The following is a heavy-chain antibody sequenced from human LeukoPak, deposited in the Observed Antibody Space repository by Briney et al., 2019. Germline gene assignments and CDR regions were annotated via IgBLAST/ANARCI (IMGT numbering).Heavy chain of an antibody. V-gene: IGHV4-59*11. CDR3: ARFSSGCSTSSCYLTY. CDR2: IHDTGST. CDR1: GGSLSSHY. Sequence: SETLSLTCSVSGGSLSSHYRSWIRQPPGKGLELIGHIHDTGSTFYNPSLRGRVTISLDTSNNRFSLKLTSMTAADTAVYYCARFSSGCSTSSCYLTYWGQGTLVTVS. D-gene: IGHD2-2*01. J-gene: IGHJ4*02.